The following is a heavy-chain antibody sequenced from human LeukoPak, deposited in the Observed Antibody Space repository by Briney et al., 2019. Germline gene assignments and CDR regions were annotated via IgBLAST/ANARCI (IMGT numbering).Heavy chain of an antibody. CDR1: GDSISSGDYY. CDR2: ISSSGST. Sequence: SQTLSLTCTVSGDSISSGDYYWSWIRQPAGKGLEWIGRISSSGSTNYNPSLKSRVTISVDTSKNQFSLKLSSVTAADTAVYFCAKGPYSYDSSGAFDIWGQGTMVTVSS. V-gene: IGHV4-61*02. J-gene: IGHJ3*02. CDR3: AKGPYSYDSSGAFDI. D-gene: IGHD3-22*01.